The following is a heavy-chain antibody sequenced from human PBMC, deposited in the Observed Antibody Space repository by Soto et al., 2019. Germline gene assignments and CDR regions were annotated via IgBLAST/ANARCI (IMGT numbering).Heavy chain of an antibody. CDR1: GSTFTSYG. D-gene: IGHD3-22*01. CDR3: ARDYYDSSGYSNWFDP. Sequence: VSVTVSCKASGSTFTSYGIIWVRQAPGQGLEWMGWISAYNGNTNYAQKLQGRVTMTTDTSTSTAYMELRSLRSDDTAVYYCARDYYDSSGYSNWFDPWSQGTLVTVSS. J-gene: IGHJ5*02. V-gene: IGHV1-18*01. CDR2: ISAYNGNT.